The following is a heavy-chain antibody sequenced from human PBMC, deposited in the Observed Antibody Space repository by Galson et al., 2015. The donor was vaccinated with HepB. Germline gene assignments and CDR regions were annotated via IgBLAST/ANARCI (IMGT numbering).Heavy chain of an antibody. D-gene: IGHD6-19*01. CDR2: IIPIFGTA. CDR3: ARDKELGWYLSVIVGVYGMDV. V-gene: IGHV1-69*13. Sequence: SVKVSCKASGGTFSSYAISWVRQAPGQGLEWMGGIIPIFGTANYAQKFQGRVTITADESTSTAYMELSSLRSEDTAVYYCARDKELGWYLSVIVGVYGMDVWGQGTTVTVSS. CDR1: GGTFSSYA. J-gene: IGHJ6*02.